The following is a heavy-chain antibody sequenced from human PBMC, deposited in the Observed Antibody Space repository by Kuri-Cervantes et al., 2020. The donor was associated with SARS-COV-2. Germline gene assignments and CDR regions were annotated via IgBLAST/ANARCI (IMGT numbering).Heavy chain of an antibody. Sequence: GGSLRLSCTASGFTFGDYTMTWFRQAPGQELDWVGFIRSKTYGGTTDYAAPVKGRFTISRDGSKNTLYLQMSSLRAEDTAVYYCARGPESGYCSSTSCYLDYWGQGTLVTVSS. J-gene: IGHJ4*02. D-gene: IGHD2-2*03. V-gene: IGHV3-49*01. CDR2: IRSKTYGGTT. CDR1: GFTFGDYT. CDR3: ARGPESGYCSSTSCYLDY.